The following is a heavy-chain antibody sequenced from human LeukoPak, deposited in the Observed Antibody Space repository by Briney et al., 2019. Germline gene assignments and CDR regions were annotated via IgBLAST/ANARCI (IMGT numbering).Heavy chain of an antibody. D-gene: IGHD2-15*01. J-gene: IGHJ4*02. CDR2: ISGSGGST. CDR3: AKDEDIVVVVAATTFDY. V-gene: IGHV3-23*01. CDR1: GFTFSNYA. Sequence: GGSLRLSCAASGFTFSNYAMSWVRQAPGKGLEWVSAISGSGGSTYYADSVKGRFTISRDNSKNTLYLQMNSLRAEDTAVYYCAKDEDIVVVVAATTFDYWGQGTLVTVSS.